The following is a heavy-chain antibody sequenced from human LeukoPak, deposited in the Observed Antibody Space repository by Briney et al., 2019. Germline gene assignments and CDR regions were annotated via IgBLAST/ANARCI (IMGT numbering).Heavy chain of an antibody. Sequence: GGSLRLSCAASGFTFSSYSMNWVRQAPGKGLEWVSSISSSSSYIYYADSVKGRFTISRDNAKNSLYLQMNSLRAEDTAVYDCARDSQELLGAFDIWGQGTMVTVSS. J-gene: IGHJ3*02. V-gene: IGHV3-21*01. CDR3: ARDSQELLGAFDI. CDR2: ISSSSSYI. D-gene: IGHD1-26*01. CDR1: GFTFSSYS.